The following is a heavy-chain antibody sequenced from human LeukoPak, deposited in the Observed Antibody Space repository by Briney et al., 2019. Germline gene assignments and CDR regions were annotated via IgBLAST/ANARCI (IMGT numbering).Heavy chain of an antibody. CDR1: GYTFTAYY. CDR3: GRGIQSFDP. CDR2: INPKNGDT. J-gene: IGHJ5*02. V-gene: IGHV1-2*06. Sequence: GASVKVSCKASGYTFTAYYIHWVRQAPGQGLEWMGRINPKNGDTNYARKFQDRVTMTRDTSMSAAYMEISRLTYDDTAVYYCGRGIQSFDPWGQGTLVTVSS.